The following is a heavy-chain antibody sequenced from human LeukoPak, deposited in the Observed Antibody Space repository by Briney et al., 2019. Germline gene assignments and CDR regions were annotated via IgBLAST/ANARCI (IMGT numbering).Heavy chain of an antibody. D-gene: IGHD2/OR15-2a*01. Sequence: GGSLRLPCAASGFTFSSYSMNWVRQAPGKGLEWVSAMSGSGGYTNHADSVKGRFTISRDNSKNTLHLQMNSLRAEDTAVYYCAKSNTDHYYMDVWGKGTTVTVSS. CDR3: AKSNTDHYYMDV. J-gene: IGHJ6*03. V-gene: IGHV3-23*01. CDR2: MSGSGGYT. CDR1: GFTFSSYS.